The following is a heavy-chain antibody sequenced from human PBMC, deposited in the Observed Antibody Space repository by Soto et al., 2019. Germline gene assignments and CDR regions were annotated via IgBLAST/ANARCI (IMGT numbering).Heavy chain of an antibody. V-gene: IGHV3-33*01. Sequence: QVQLVESGGGVVQPGRSLRLSCVASGFTFSRYGMHWVRQAPGKGLEWVAVIWNDGSKQVYDDSVKGRFTISRDNSKNTLYLEMDSLRDEDTSVYYCARDDDYEANAIDLWGQGTRVTVSS. CDR2: IWNDGSKQ. CDR1: GFTFSRYG. D-gene: IGHD4-17*01. J-gene: IGHJ5*02. CDR3: ARDDDYEANAIDL.